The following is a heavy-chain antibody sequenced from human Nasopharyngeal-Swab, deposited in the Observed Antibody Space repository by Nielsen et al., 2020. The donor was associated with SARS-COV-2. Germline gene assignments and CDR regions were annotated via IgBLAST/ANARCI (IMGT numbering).Heavy chain of an antibody. D-gene: IGHD2-2*01. CDR1: GFTFGDYA. CDR3: TRGRVVPAAIDWFDP. CDR2: IRSKAYGGTT. V-gene: IGHV3-49*03. Sequence: GSLRLSCTASGFTFGDYAMSWFRQAPGKGLEWVGFIRSKAYGGTTEYAASVKGRFTISRDDSKSIAYLQMNSLKTEDTAVYYCTRGRVVPAAIDWFDPWGQGTLVTVSS. J-gene: IGHJ5*02.